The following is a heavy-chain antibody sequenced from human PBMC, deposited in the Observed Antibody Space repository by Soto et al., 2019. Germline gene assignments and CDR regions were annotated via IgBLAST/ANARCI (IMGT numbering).Heavy chain of an antibody. J-gene: IGHJ5*02. CDR2: ISAYNGNT. Sequence: ASVKVSCKASGYTFTSYGISWVRQAPGQGLEWMGWISAYNGNTNYAQKLQGRVTMTTDTSTSTAYMELRSLRSDDTAVYYCARALGRADSSGYYWFDPWGQGTLATVSS. D-gene: IGHD3-22*01. CDR1: GYTFTSYG. CDR3: ARALGRADSSGYYWFDP. V-gene: IGHV1-18*04.